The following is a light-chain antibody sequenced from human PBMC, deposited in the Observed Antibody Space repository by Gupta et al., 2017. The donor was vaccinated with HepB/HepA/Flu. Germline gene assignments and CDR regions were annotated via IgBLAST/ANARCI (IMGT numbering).Light chain of an antibody. V-gene: IGKV1-5*03. J-gene: IGKJ1*01. CDR2: SAE. CDR3: QECTIWA. CDR1: ESVSSW. Sequence: DIQMTQSPSTLSASVGDRVTITCRASESVSSWLAWYQQKPGKAPKILIYSAESLGSGVPSRFSGSGSGAEFTLTSGGLQNDDFDTYDHQECTIWAFGQGTKVEVK.